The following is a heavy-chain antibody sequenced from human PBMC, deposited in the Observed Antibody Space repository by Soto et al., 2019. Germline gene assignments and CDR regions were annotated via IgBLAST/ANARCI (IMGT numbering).Heavy chain of an antibody. D-gene: IGHD6-19*01. CDR3: ARGGAVAGNPVSPPDY. CDR1: GGTFSSYA. V-gene: IGHV1-69*12. Sequence: QVQLVQSGAEVKKPGSSVKVSCKASGGTFSSYAISWVRQAPGQGLEWMGGIIPIFGTANYAQKFQGRVTITADESTXXAYMELSSLRSEDTAVYYCARGGAVAGNPVSPPDYWGQGTLVTVSS. CDR2: IIPIFGTA. J-gene: IGHJ4*02.